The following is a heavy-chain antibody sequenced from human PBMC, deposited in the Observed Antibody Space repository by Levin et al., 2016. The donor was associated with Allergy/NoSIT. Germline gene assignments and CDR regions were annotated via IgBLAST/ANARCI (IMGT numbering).Heavy chain of an antibody. CDR2: LVVIVIP. CDR3: ARDGGAAGNCDY. D-gene: IGHD6-13*01. J-gene: IGHJ4*02. V-gene: IGHV3-48*02. Sequence: VRQGSEGRGWSGLHTLVVIVIPYYYADSVKGRFTISRDNAKNSLYLQMNSLRDEDTAVYYCARDGGAAGNCDYWGQGTRSPSPQ.